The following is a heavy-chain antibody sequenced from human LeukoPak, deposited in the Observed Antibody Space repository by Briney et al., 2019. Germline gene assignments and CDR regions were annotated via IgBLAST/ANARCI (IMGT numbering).Heavy chain of an antibody. CDR2: ISYNGGT. Sequence: KPSETLSLTCTVSGGSISSVSYYWGWIRQPPGKGLEWIGSISYNGGTYYNPSLKSRVTIFVDTSKNQFSLKLSSVTAADTAVYYCARRITGTTSDSFDYWGQGTLVTVSS. V-gene: IGHV4-39*01. CDR1: GGSISSVSYY. CDR3: ARRITGTTSDSFDY. D-gene: IGHD1-20*01. J-gene: IGHJ4*02.